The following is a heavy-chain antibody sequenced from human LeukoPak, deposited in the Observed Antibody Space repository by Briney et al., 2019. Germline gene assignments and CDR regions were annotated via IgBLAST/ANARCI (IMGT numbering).Heavy chain of an antibody. CDR1: GYSLTASY. CDR3: ARADRLHGGPYLIGP. J-gene: IGHJ5*02. V-gene: IGHV1-2*02. Sequence: ASLKVCCKPSGYSLTASYMPWGRQAPGQGLEWMGWFNPSSGGTSSAQKFQGSVTIARKTSITTIYMEVRWLTSDDTAVYDGARADRLHGGPYLIGPWGQGTLVTVSS. CDR2: FNPSSGGT. D-gene: IGHD2-21*01.